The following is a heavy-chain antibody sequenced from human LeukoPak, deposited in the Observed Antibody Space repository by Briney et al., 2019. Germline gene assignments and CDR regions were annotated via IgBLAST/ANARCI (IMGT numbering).Heavy chain of an antibody. Sequence: ASVKVSCKASGYTFTSYDINWVRQATGQGLEWMGWMNPNSGNTGYAQKFQGRVTMTRNTSISTAYMELSSLRSEDTAVHYCARGPGDYYYYYGMDVWGQGTTVTVSS. J-gene: IGHJ6*02. CDR1: GYTFTSYD. D-gene: IGHD7-27*01. CDR2: MNPNSGNT. CDR3: ARGPGDYYYYYGMDV. V-gene: IGHV1-8*01.